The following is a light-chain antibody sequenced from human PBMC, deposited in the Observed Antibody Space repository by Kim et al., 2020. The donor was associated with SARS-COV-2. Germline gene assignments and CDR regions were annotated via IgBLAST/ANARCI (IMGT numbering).Light chain of an antibody. J-gene: IGKJ1*01. V-gene: IGKV1-13*02. CDR2: DAS. CDR3: QLFHTYPWT. Sequence: ASVGDRVTITCRASKGISNSLTWYQQKPGKPPKVLMYDASKLESGVPSRFSGSGSGTDFTLTINNLQPEDFATYYCQLFHTYPWTFGQGTKVDIK. CDR1: KGISNS.